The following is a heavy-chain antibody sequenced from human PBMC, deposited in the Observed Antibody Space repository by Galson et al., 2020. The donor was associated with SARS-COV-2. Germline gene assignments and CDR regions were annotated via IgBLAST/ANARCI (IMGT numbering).Heavy chain of an antibody. CDR1: GFTVGSNY. CDR3: ARGLQYAFDV. CDR2: IYSGGGT. D-gene: IGHD4-4*01. J-gene: IGHJ3*01. V-gene: IGHV3-53*01. Sequence: ESLKISCGASGFTVGSNYLSWVRQSPERGLEWVSVIYSGGGTDYADSVKGRFTISRDNSKNTVYLQMNSLRVEDTALYHCARGLQYAFDVWGQGTMVTVSS.